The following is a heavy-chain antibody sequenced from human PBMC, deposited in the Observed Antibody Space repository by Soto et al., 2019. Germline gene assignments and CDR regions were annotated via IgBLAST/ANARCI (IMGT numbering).Heavy chain of an antibody. Sequence: ASVKVSCRAPADTFTSYYIHWVRQAPGHGLEWMGIINPNGGSTRFAQTFQGRITITTDTSTSTVYMELRSLRSEDTAVYFCARHLVGSTRGNFDYWGQGTLVTVSS. J-gene: IGHJ4*01. CDR3: ARHLVGSTRGNFDY. D-gene: IGHD2-2*01. V-gene: IGHV1-46*01. CDR1: ADTFTSYY. CDR2: INPNGGST.